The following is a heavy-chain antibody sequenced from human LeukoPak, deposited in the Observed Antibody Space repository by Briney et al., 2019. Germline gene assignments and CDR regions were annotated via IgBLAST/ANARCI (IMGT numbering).Heavy chain of an antibody. CDR2: INPNSGGT. Sequence: ASVKVSCKASGYTFTGYYMHWVRQAPGQGLEWMGWINPNSGGTNYAQKFQGRVTMTRDTSISTAYMELSRLRSDDTAVYYCARLASIAARPDDYWGQGTLVTVSS. J-gene: IGHJ4*02. CDR3: ARLASIAARPDDY. D-gene: IGHD6-6*01. CDR1: GYTFTGYY. V-gene: IGHV1-2*02.